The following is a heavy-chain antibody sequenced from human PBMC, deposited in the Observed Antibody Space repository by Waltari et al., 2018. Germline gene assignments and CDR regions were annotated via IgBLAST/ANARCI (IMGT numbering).Heavy chain of an antibody. J-gene: IGHJ3*02. D-gene: IGHD6-19*01. CDR1: GFTFSSYA. CDR3: AKDYTSSGWGYDAFDI. Sequence: EVQLLDSGGGLVQPGGSLRLSCAASGFTFSSYAMSWVRQAPGKGLEWVSAISASGGSTYSANSVKGRFTISRDNSRNTLYLQMIGLGAEDTAEYYCAKDYTSSGWGYDAFDIWGQGTMVTVSS. CDR2: ISASGGST. V-gene: IGHV3-23*01.